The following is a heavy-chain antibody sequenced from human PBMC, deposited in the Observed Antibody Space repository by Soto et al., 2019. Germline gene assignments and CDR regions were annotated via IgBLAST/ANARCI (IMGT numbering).Heavy chain of an antibody. Sequence: GGSLRLSCAASGFTFSAYAMSWVRQAPGKGLERVSGMTGSGGTTYYADSVKGRFTISRDNSKNTLYLQMNSLRAEDTAIYYCAKFQGRGYCSSTSCADAFDIWGLGTMVTVSS. CDR2: MTGSGGTT. CDR3: AKFQGRGYCSSTSCADAFDI. D-gene: IGHD2-2*01. J-gene: IGHJ3*02. CDR1: GFTFSAYA. V-gene: IGHV3-23*01.